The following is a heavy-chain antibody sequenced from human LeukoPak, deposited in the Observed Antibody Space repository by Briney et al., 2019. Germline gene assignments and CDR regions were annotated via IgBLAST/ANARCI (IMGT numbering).Heavy chain of an antibody. CDR1: GYTFTGYY. Sequence: ASVKVSCKASGYTFTGYYIHWVRQAPGQGLEWMGWLNPNTGDTLYIQKFQGRVTMTGDTSISTAYMELSRLMSDDTAVYYCARIGLRTTGYYRLDYWGQGTLVTVSS. CDR2: LNPNTGDT. D-gene: IGHD3-9*01. CDR3: ARIGLRTTGYYRLDY. V-gene: IGHV1-2*02. J-gene: IGHJ4*02.